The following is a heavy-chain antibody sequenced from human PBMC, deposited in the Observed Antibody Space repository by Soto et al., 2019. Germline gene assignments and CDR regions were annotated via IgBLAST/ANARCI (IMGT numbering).Heavy chain of an antibody. CDR3: ARDGDVNTGFGKDY. D-gene: IGHD3-16*01. Sequence: GGSLRLSCAASGFTFSSYGMHWVRQAPGKGLEWVAFIWHDGGNKFYAESVKGRFTISRDNSKNTLHLQMTSLSAEDTAMYYCARDGDVNTGFGKDYWGQGTLVTVSS. CDR2: IWHDGGNK. V-gene: IGHV3-33*01. J-gene: IGHJ4*02. CDR1: GFTFSSYG.